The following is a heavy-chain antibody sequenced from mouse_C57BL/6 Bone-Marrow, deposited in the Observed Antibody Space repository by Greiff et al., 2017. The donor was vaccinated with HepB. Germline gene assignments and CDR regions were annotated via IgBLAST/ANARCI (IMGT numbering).Heavy chain of an antibody. D-gene: IGHD1-1*01. Sequence: VQLKQSGPELVKPGASVKISCKASGYSFTGYYMNWVKQSPEKSLEWIGEINPSTGGTTYNQKFKAKATLTVDKSSSTAYMQLKSLTSEDSAVYYCARVGYYGSSSYWYFDVWGTGTTVTVSS. CDR2: INPSTGGT. V-gene: IGHV1-42*01. CDR3: ARVGYYGSSSYWYFDV. CDR1: GYSFTGYY. J-gene: IGHJ1*03.